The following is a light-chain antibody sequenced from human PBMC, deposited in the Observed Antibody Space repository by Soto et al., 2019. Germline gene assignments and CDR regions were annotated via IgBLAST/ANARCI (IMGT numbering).Light chain of an antibody. Sequence: VVTHSLGPLSLSPGERAPLSCRACKKGSSSCLAWYQQKPGQAPRLLISGASTRATGVPDRFSGSGSGTDFTLTISRLEPEDFAVYYCQQYGGSRTFGQGTKVDIK. J-gene: IGKJ1*01. CDR1: KKGSSSC. CDR2: GAS. V-gene: IGKV3-20*01. CDR3: QQYGGSRT.